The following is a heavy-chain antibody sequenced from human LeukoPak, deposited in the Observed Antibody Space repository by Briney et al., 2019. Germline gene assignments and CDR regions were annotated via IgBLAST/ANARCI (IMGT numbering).Heavy chain of an antibody. CDR3: ARLSADSSGSRGFDY. V-gene: IGHV4-4*07. D-gene: IGHD2-15*01. Sequence: PSETLSLTCTVSGASISSYYWTWIRQPAGKGLEWIGRIYTSGSTNYNPSLKSRVAMSVDTSKNQFSLKLSSVTAADTAVYYCARLSADSSGSRGFDYWGQGTLVTVSS. J-gene: IGHJ4*02. CDR1: GASISSYY. CDR2: IYTSGST.